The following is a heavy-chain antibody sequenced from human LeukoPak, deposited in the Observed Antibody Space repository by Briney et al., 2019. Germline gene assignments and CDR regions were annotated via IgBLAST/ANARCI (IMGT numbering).Heavy chain of an antibody. CDR3: ARQTGSGLFILP. Sequence: ATETLSLTCTVSGGSISSGSYYWSWIRQPAGKGLEWIGRIYTSGSTNYNPSLKSRVTISVDTSKNQFSLKLSSVTAADTAVYYCARQTGSGLFILPGGQGTLVTVSS. D-gene: IGHD3/OR15-3a*01. CDR2: IYTSGST. CDR1: GGSISSGSYY. V-gene: IGHV4-61*02. J-gene: IGHJ4*02.